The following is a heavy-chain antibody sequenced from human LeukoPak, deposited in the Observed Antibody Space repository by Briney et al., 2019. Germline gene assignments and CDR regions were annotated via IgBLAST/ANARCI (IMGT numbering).Heavy chain of an antibody. V-gene: IGHV4-59*01. CDR3: ARKTITMVRGGIVRYFDY. CDR1: GGSISSYY. CDR2: IYYSGST. Sequence: PSETLSLTCTVSGGSISSYYWSWIRQPPGKGLEWIGYIYYSGSTNYNPSLKSRATISVDTSKNQFSLKLSSVTAADTAVYYCARKTITMVRGGIVRYFDYWGQGTLVTVSS. D-gene: IGHD3-10*01. J-gene: IGHJ4*02.